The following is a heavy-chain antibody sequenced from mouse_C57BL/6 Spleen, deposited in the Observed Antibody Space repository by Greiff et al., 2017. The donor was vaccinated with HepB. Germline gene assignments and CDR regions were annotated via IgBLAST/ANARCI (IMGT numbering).Heavy chain of an antibody. J-gene: IGHJ3*01. CDR2: IDPETGGT. CDR1: GYTFTDYD. V-gene: IGHV1-15*01. CDR3: TSDGEFAY. Sequence: VQLQRSGAELVRPGASVTLSCKASGYTFTDYDMHWVKQTPVHGLEWIGAIDPETGGTAYNQKFKGKAILTADKSSSTAYMELRSLTSEDSAVYYCTSDGEFAYWGKGAMVTVAA.